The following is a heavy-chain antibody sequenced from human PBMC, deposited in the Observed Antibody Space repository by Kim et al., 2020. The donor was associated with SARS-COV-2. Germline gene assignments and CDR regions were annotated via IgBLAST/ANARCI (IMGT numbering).Heavy chain of an antibody. Sequence: SETLSLTCTVSGGSISSSSYYWGWIRQPPGKGLEWIGIIYYSGSTYYNPSLKSRVTISVDTSKNQFSLKLSSVTAADTAVYYCARHDLYSYGSVRNFYYYYGMDVWGQGTTVTVSS. D-gene: IGHD5-18*01. CDR2: IYYSGST. CDR3: ARHDLYSYGSVRNFYYYYGMDV. J-gene: IGHJ6*02. CDR1: GGSISSSSYY. V-gene: IGHV4-39*01.